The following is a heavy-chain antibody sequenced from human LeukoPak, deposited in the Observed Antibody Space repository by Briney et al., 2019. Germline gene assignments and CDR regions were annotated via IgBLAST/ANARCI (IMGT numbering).Heavy chain of an antibody. CDR3: ARDRRRYMDV. Sequence: SVKVSCKASGGTFSSYAISWVRQAPGQGLEWMGGIIPIFGTANYAQKFQGRVTITADESTSTAYMELSRLRSDDTAVYYCARDRRRYMDVWGKGTTVTVSS. CDR2: IIPIFGTA. J-gene: IGHJ6*03. CDR1: GGTFSSYA. V-gene: IGHV1-69*01.